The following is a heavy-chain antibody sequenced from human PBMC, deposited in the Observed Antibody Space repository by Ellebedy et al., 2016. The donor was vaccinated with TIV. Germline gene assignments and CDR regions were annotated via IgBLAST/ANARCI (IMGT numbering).Heavy chain of an antibody. CDR3: AREGSYYRAGDH. D-gene: IGHD1-26*01. CDR2: ISNDGTYT. J-gene: IGHJ4*02. Sequence: GESLKISCAASGFTFSKYVMHWVRQAPGKAPERVVVISNDGTYTNYVDSVKGRFTMSRDNSKNTLSLQMSSLRPDDTAVYYCAREGSYYRAGDHWGQGTLITVSS. CDR1: GFTFSKYV. V-gene: IGHV3-30*15.